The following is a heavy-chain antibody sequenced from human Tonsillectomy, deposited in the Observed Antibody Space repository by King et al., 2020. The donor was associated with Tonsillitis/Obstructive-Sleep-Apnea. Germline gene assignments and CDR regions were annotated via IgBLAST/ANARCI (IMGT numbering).Heavy chain of an antibody. D-gene: IGHD3-3*01. V-gene: IGHV3-30*04. Sequence: VQLVESGGGVVQPGRSLRLSCAASGITFSKHAMHWVRQAPGKGLEWVAIISYDGSNKYYADSVKGRFTISRDNSKNTLWLQMNSLRAEDTAVYYCARARGYDFWSGYSRFDYWGQGTLVTVSS. J-gene: IGHJ4*02. CDR1: GITFSKHA. CDR2: ISYDGSNK. CDR3: ARARGYDFWSGYSRFDY.